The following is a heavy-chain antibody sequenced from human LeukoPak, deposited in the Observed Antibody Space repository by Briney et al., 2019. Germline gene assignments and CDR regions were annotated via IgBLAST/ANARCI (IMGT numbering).Heavy chain of an antibody. Sequence: PGRSLRLSCAASGFPFSAYGIHWVRQAPGKGLEWVAIIWFDGTYESYADSVKGRFTISRDNSKNTVDLQMNSLSGEDTGVYYCARDPAASINTYGFLGFDYWGQGTLVTVSA. D-gene: IGHD5-18*01. CDR3: ARDPAASINTYGFLGFDY. CDR2: IWFDGTYE. V-gene: IGHV3-33*01. CDR1: GFPFSAYG. J-gene: IGHJ4*02.